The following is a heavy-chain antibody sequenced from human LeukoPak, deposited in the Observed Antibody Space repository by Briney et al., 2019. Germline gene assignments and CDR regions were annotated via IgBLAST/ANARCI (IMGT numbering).Heavy chain of an antibody. D-gene: IGHD3-16*02. CDR1: GFTFSTYE. CDR2: INSRSSII. Sequence: GGSLRLSCAAPGFTFSTYEMNWVRQAPGKGLEWVSYINSRSSIIYYADSVKGRFTISRDNARNSLYLQMNSLRAEDTAVYYCARVLITFGGVIANGAFDIWGQGTMATVSS. CDR3: ARVLITFGGVIANGAFDI. V-gene: IGHV3-48*03. J-gene: IGHJ3*02.